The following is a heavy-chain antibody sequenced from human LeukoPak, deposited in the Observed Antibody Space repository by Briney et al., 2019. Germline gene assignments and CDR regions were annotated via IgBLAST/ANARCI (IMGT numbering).Heavy chain of an antibody. Sequence: ASVKVSCKASGYTFTGYYMHWVRQAPGQGLEWMGRINPNSGGTNYAQKFQGRVTMTRDTSISTAYMELSRLRSVDTAVYYCARDLDSSSWTDYWGQGTLVTVSS. CDR2: INPNSGGT. CDR1: GYTFTGYY. V-gene: IGHV1-2*06. D-gene: IGHD6-13*01. J-gene: IGHJ4*02. CDR3: ARDLDSSSWTDY.